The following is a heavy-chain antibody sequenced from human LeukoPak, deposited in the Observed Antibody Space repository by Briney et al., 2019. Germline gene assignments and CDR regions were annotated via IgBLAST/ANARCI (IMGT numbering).Heavy chain of an antibody. V-gene: IGHV3-53*01. D-gene: IGHD2-21*02. Sequence: PGWSLRLSCAASGFTIAKKYMNWVRQAPGKGLDWVSLIYSAGGTSYADSVKGRFTISKDNSKNTLYLQMNRLRLEDTAVYYCASSNCDGDCYLDYWGQGTLVTVSS. CDR3: ASSNCDGDCYLDY. CDR2: IYSAGGT. J-gene: IGHJ4*02. CDR1: GFTIAKKY.